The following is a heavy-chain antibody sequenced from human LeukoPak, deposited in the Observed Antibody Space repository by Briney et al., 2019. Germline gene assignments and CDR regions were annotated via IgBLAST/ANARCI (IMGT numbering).Heavy chain of an antibody. CDR2: ISGSGGST. D-gene: IGHD6-13*01. CDR1: GFTFSSYA. V-gene: IGHV3-23*01. Sequence: PGGSLRLSCAASGFTFSSYAMSWVRQAPGKGLEWVSAISGSGGSTYYADSVKGRFTISRDNSKNTLYLQMNSLRAEDTAVYYCARDYSESNYYYYYMDVWGKGTTVTVSS. CDR3: ARDYSESNYYYYYMDV. J-gene: IGHJ6*03.